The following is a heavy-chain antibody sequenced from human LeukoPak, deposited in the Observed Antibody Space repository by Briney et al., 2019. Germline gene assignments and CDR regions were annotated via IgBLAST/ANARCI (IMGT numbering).Heavy chain of an antibody. CDR1: GFTFSSYG. Sequence: GGSLRLSCAAAGFTFSSYGMSWVRQAPGKGLEWVSAISGNGEYTYYADSVKGRVTISRDSSKNTMFLQLNSLTAADTAGYLCAGGAGYDEYYFDYWGQGTLVTVSS. V-gene: IGHV3-23*01. D-gene: IGHD5-12*01. CDR3: AGGAGYDEYYFDY. J-gene: IGHJ4*02. CDR2: ISGNGEYT.